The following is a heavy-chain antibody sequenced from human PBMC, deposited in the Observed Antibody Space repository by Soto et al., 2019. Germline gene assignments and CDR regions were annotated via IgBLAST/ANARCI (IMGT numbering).Heavy chain of an antibody. CDR2: INRGSSGT. CDR1: GFIFSAYW. Sequence: EVQLAESGGDLVQPGGSLRLSCAGSGFIFSAYWMSWVRHGPGKGLEWVAMINRGSSGTHYVDSVKVRFTISRDNSKISLYLHMHSLRVEDTAVYYCATLDTAEIQTAAYWGQRTLVTVSS. D-gene: IGHD2-15*01. CDR3: ATLDTAEIQTAAY. J-gene: IGHJ4*02. V-gene: IGHV3-7*01.